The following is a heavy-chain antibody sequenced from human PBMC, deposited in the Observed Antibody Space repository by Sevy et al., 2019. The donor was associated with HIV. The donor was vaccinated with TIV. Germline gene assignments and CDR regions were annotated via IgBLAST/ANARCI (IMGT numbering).Heavy chain of an antibody. CDR3: ARDMKSYAAFDI. J-gene: IGHJ3*02. D-gene: IGHD2-2*01. V-gene: IGHV3-21*01. Sequence: GGSLRLSCAASGFTLSSYSMNWVRQAPGKGLEWVSSISSSSSYIYYADSVKGRFTISRDNAKNSLYLQMNSLRAEDTAVYYCARDMKSYAAFDIWGQGTMVTVSS. CDR2: ISSSSSYI. CDR1: GFTLSSYS.